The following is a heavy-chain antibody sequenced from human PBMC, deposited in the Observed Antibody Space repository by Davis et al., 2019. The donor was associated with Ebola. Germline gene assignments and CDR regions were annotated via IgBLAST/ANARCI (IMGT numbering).Heavy chain of an antibody. Sequence: GESLKISCAASGFTFSSYAMSWVRQAPGKGLEWVSAISGSGGSTYYADSVKGRFTISRDNSKNTLYLQMNSLRAEDTAVYYCARPYDSSGYCDYWGQGTLVTVSS. CDR3: ARPYDSSGYCDY. CDR1: GFTFSSYA. J-gene: IGHJ4*02. CDR2: ISGSGGST. D-gene: IGHD3-22*01. V-gene: IGHV3-23*01.